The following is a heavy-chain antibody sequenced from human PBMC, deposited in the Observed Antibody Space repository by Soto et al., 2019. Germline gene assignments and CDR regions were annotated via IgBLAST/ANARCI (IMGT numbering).Heavy chain of an antibody. CDR3: ALDPGEHTSYIHF. D-gene: IGHD2-2*01. CDR2: INPSGGST. CDR1: GYTFTSYY. J-gene: IGHJ4*02. Sequence: GASVKVSCKASGYTFTSYYMHWVRQAPGQGLEWMGIINPSGGSTSYAQKFQGRVTMTRDTSTSTVYMELSSLRSEDTAVYYCALDPGEHTSYIHFRGTAILVTLSS. V-gene: IGHV1-46*01.